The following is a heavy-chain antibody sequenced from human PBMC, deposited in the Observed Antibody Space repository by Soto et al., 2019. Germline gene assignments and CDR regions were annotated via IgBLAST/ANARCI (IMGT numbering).Heavy chain of an antibody. J-gene: IGHJ6*02. CDR3: ARGDITIFGVVQSDDYYYGMDV. CDR1: GGTFSSYA. D-gene: IGHD3-3*01. V-gene: IGHV1-69*13. Sequence: GASVKVSCKASGGTFSSYAISWVRQAPGQGLEWMGGIIPIFGTANYAQKFQGRVTITADESTSTAYMELSSLRSEDTAVYYCARGDITIFGVVQSDDYYYGMDVWGQGTKVTVSS. CDR2: IIPIFGTA.